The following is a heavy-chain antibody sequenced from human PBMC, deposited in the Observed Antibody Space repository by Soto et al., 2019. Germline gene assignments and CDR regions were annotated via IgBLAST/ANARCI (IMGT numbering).Heavy chain of an antibody. Sequence: SETLSLTCAVYGGSFSGYYWSWIRQPPGKGLEWIGEINHSGSTNYNPSLKSRVTISVNTSKNQFSLKLSSVTAADTAVYYCARAVVVAGFDYWGQGTLVTVSS. CDR3: ARAVVVAGFDY. D-gene: IGHD6-19*01. CDR1: GGSFSGYY. CDR2: INHSGST. V-gene: IGHV4-34*01. J-gene: IGHJ4*02.